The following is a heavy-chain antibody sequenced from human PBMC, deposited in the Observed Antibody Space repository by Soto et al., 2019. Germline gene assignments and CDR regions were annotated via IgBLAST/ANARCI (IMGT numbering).Heavy chain of an antibody. V-gene: IGHV4-59*02. CDR2: IYYSGNT. CDR1: GGSVGNDY. J-gene: IGHJ3*02. CDR3: VRGVGGSRGAFDI. D-gene: IGHD2-15*01. Sequence: QVQLQESGPGLVKPSETLLLTCTVSGGSVGNDYWSWIRQPPGEGLEWIGYIYYSGNTNYSPSLQSRVPISLDTSKNRFSLSLNSVPAADTAVYYCVRGVGGSRGAFDIWGQGTMVTVSS.